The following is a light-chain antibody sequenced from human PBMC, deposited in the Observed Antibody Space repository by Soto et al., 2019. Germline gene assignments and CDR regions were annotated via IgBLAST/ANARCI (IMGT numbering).Light chain of an antibody. Sequence: QSVLTQPASVSGSPGQSITISCTGTSSDVGGYDSVSWYQHHPGKAPKLILYDVGDRPSGVSYRFSGSKSGNTASLTISGLQAADAADYYCCAYAGDSYVFGTGTKVXVL. CDR3: CAYAGDSYV. J-gene: IGLJ1*01. CDR1: SSDVGGYDS. V-gene: IGLV2-14*03. CDR2: DVG.